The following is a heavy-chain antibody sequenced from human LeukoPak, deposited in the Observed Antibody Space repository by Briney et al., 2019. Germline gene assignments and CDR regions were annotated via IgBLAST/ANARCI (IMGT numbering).Heavy chain of an antibody. CDR3: AREDSSGWNYFDY. D-gene: IGHD6-19*01. Sequence: GRSLRLSCAASGFTVSSNYMSWVRQAPGRGLEWVSVIYSGGSTYYADSVKGRFTISGDNSKNTLYLQMNSLRAEDTAVYYCAREDSSGWNYFDYWGQGTLVTVSS. CDR1: GFTVSSNY. V-gene: IGHV3-53*01. J-gene: IGHJ4*02. CDR2: IYSGGST.